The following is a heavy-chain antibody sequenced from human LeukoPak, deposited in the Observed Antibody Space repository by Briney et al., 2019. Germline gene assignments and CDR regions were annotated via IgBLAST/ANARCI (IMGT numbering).Heavy chain of an antibody. Sequence: PSETLSLTCAVSGGSISSSNWWSWVRQSPGKGLEWIGEIYHSGNTNYNPSLKSRVTISVDTSKNQFSLKLSSVTAADTAVYYCARVIKGSGSYFYYYYYMDVWGKGTTVTISS. V-gene: IGHV4-4*02. CDR2: IYHSGNT. D-gene: IGHD3-10*01. CDR3: ARVIKGSGSYFYYYYYMDV. CDR1: GGSISSSNW. J-gene: IGHJ6*03.